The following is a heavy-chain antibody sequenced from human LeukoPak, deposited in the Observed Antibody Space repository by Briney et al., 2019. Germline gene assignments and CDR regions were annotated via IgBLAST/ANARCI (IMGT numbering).Heavy chain of an antibody. V-gene: IGHV3-20*01. CDR3: ARVAYSSSYRRQLQMCYFDY. D-gene: IGHD6-6*01. CDR2: INWNGGST. CDR1: GFTFHDYG. Sequence: PGGSLRLSCAASGFTFHDYGMSWVRQAPGKGLEWVSGINWNGGSTGYADSVKGRFTITRDSAKNSLYLQMNSLGAEDTALYHCARVAYSSSYRRQLQMCYFDYWGQGTLVTVSS. J-gene: IGHJ4*02.